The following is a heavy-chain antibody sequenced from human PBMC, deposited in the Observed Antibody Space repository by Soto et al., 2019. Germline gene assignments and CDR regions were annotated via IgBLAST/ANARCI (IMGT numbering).Heavy chain of an antibody. Sequence: GSLRLSCAASGFPFSSYWMHWVRQAPGKGLVWVSRINSDGSSTSYADSVKGRFTISRDNAKNTLYLQMNSLRAEDTAVYYCATNTAMVSLNNWFDPWGQGT. J-gene: IGHJ5*02. CDR2: INSDGSST. CDR3: ATNTAMVSLNNWFDP. D-gene: IGHD5-18*01. CDR1: GFPFSSYW. V-gene: IGHV3-74*01.